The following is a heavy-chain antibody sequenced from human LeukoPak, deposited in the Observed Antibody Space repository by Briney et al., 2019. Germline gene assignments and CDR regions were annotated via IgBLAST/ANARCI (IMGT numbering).Heavy chain of an antibody. Sequence: GGSLRLSCAASGFPFSSYWMHWVRQAPGEGLVWVSRVNTAGSGTTYADSVKGRFTISRDNAENTLYLQMNSLRAEDTAVYYCVRVVSTNWFDPWGQGTLVTVSS. CDR2: VNTAGSGT. D-gene: IGHD2/OR15-2a*01. CDR3: VRVVSTNWFDP. V-gene: IGHV3-74*01. J-gene: IGHJ5*02. CDR1: GFPFSSYW.